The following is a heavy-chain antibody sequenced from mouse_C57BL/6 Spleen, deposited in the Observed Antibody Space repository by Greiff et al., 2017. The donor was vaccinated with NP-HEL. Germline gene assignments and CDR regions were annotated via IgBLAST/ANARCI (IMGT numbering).Heavy chain of an antibody. CDR3: ARSDYYGSHFDY. D-gene: IGHD1-1*01. CDR1: GYTFTSYW. Sequence: VQLQQSGTELVKPGASVKLSCKASGYTFTSYWMHWVKQRPGQGLEWIGNINPSNGGTNYNEKFKSKATLTVDKSSSTAYMQLSSLTSEDSAVYYCARSDYYGSHFDYWGQGTTLTVSS. J-gene: IGHJ2*01. V-gene: IGHV1-53*01. CDR2: INPSNGGT.